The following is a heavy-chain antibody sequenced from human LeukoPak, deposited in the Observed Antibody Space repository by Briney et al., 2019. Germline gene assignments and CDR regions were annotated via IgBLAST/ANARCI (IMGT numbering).Heavy chain of an antibody. J-gene: IGHJ5*02. V-gene: IGHV4-39*07. CDR2: IYYSGST. D-gene: IGHD6-13*01. CDR3: ARDLGGRIAAAGRIDP. Sequence: PSETLSLTCTVSGGSISSSSYYWGWIRQPPGKGLEWIGSIYYSGSTYYNPSLKSRVTISVDTSKNQFSLKLSSVTAADTAVYYCARDLGGRIAAAGRIDPWGQGTLVIVSS. CDR1: GGSISSSSYY.